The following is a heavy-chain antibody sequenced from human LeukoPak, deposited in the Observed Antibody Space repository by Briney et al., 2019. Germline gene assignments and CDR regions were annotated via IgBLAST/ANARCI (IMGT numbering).Heavy chain of an antibody. D-gene: IGHD3-22*01. CDR3: ARQPYYSDTSGHFDY. V-gene: IGHV4-39*01. CDR2: IYSSGNT. Sequence: SETLPLTCTVSGGSTSSSGYYWVWIRQPPGKGLEWIATIYSSGNTYYNPSLKSRVTMSVDTSKNQFSLKLSPVTAADTAVYYCARQPYYSDTSGHFDYWGQGTLVTVSS. CDR1: GGSTSSSGYY. J-gene: IGHJ4*02.